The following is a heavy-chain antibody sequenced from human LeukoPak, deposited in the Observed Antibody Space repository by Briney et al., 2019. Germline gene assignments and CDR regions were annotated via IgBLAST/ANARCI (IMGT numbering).Heavy chain of an antibody. V-gene: IGHV3-23*01. CDR1: GFTFRSYA. J-gene: IGHJ6*02. CDR2: ISGDGGST. CDR3: AKGNWLEYYYGMDV. D-gene: IGHD5-12*01. Sequence: GGSLRLSCAVSGFTFRSYAMSWVRQAPGKGLEWVSGISGDGGSTYYADSVKGRFTISRDNSKYTLYLQMSSLRAEDTAIYYCAKGNWLEYYYGMDVWGQGTTVTVSS.